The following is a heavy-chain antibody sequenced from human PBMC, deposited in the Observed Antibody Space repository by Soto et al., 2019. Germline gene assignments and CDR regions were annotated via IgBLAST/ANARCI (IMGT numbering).Heavy chain of an antibody. CDR3: ARVYCSGGSCYSVDY. CDR1: GYTFNSYA. Sequence: ASVKVSCKASGYTFNSYAMNWVRQAPGQGLEWMGIINPSGGSTSYAQKFQGRVTMTRDTSTSTVYMELSSLRSEDTAVYYCARVYCSGGSCYSVDYWGQGTLVTVSS. J-gene: IGHJ4*02. V-gene: IGHV1-46*02. D-gene: IGHD2-15*01. CDR2: INPSGGST.